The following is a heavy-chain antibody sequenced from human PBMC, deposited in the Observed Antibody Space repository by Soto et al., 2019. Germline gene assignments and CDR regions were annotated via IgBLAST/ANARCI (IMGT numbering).Heavy chain of an antibody. D-gene: IGHD2-15*01. CDR3: ARDGRYCSGGSCYRFDP. CDR1: GGSISNYY. V-gene: IGHV4-59*01. J-gene: IGHJ5*02. Sequence: SSETLSLTCTASGGSISNYYWNWIRQPPGKGLEWIGYVYYSGSTNYNPSLKSRVTISVDTSKNQFSLKLSSVTTADTAVYYCARDGRYCSGGSCYRFDPWGQGTLVTVS. CDR2: VYYSGST.